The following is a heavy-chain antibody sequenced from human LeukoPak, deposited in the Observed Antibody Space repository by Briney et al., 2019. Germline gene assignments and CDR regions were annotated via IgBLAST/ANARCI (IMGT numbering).Heavy chain of an antibody. J-gene: IGHJ4*02. D-gene: IGHD2-2*01. CDR2: INPNSGDT. CDR3: ARDGSWSSISYSDY. CDR1: GYTFTGYY. Sequence: ASVKVSCKASGYTFTGYYIHWVRQAPGQGLEWMGWINPNSGDTKYEQRFRGRVTMTRDTSISTAYMELTRLRSDDAAVYFCARDGSWSSISYSDYWGQGTLVTISS. V-gene: IGHV1-2*02.